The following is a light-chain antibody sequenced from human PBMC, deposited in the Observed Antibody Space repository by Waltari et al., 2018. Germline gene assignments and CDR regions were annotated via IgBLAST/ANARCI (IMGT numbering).Light chain of an antibody. CDR1: QSITTW. Sequence: DIQMTQSPSTLSASVGDRVTITCRASQSITTWLAWYQHKPGKAPKLLIYKASSLESGVPSRFSGSGSGTEFTLTISSLQPDDFATYYCQQYNSYSGTFGPGTKVDIK. CDR3: QQYNSYSGT. V-gene: IGKV1-5*03. CDR2: KAS. J-gene: IGKJ3*01.